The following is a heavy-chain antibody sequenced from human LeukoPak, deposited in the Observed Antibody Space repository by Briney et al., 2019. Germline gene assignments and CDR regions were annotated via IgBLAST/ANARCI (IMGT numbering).Heavy chain of an antibody. Sequence: ASVTVSCTASGYTFTSYAMHWARQAPGQRLECMGWINAGNGNTKYSQKFQGRVTITRDTSASTAYMELSSLRSEDTAVYYCARELADDYYDSSGYFSLGYWGQGTLVTVSS. J-gene: IGHJ4*02. CDR3: ARELADDYYDSSGYFSLGY. CDR1: GYTFTSYA. CDR2: INAGNGNT. V-gene: IGHV1-3*01. D-gene: IGHD3-22*01.